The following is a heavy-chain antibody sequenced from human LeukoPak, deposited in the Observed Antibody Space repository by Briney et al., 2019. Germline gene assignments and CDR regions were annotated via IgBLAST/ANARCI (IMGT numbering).Heavy chain of an antibody. CDR2: IYSAGST. V-gene: IGHV3-66*01. CDR3: ARVPTDGYYFDY. J-gene: IGHJ4*02. CDR1: GFTVSSHY. D-gene: IGHD2-2*01. Sequence: GGSLRLSCAASGFTVSSHYMSWVRQAPGKGLEWVSVIYSAGSTYYADSVKGRFTISRDNSKNTLYLQINSLRAEDTAVYYCARVPTDGYYFDYWGQGALVTVSS.